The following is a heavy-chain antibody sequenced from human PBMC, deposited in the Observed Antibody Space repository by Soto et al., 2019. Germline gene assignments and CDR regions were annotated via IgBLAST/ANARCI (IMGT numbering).Heavy chain of an antibody. CDR3: AVAAVREIMAQESSGMAV. D-gene: IGHD3-10*01. Sequence: QVQLVQSGAEVKTPGSSVKVSCKASGGTLSDYAISWVRQAPGQGLEWMGGIMPTVDSANYAQNFQGRLTISADEPTSTANLELSSLMSADTAVYYCAVAAVREIMAQESSGMAVWGQGTTVIVSS. CDR1: GGTLSDYA. CDR2: IMPTVDSA. V-gene: IGHV1-69*01. J-gene: IGHJ6*02.